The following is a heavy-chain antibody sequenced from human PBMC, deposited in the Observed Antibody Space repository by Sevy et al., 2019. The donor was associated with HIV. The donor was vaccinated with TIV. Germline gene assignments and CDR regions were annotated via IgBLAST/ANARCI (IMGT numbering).Heavy chain of an antibody. J-gene: IGHJ5*02. CDR3: ARAITIFGLTIMLDP. V-gene: IGHV6-1*01. Sequence: SETLSLTCAISGDSVSSSSVAWNWIRQSPSRGLEWLGRTYYRSKWYNDYALSVKNRIIISPDTSKNQLSLQLNSVTPEDTAVYYCARAITIFGLTIMLDPWGQGTLVTVSS. D-gene: IGHD3-3*01. CDR2: TYYRSKWYN. CDR1: GDSVSSSSVA.